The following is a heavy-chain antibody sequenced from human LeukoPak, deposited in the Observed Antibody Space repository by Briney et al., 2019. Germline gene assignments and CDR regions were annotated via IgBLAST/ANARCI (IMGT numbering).Heavy chain of an antibody. CDR2: IIPIFGTA. CDR1: GGTFSSYA. D-gene: IGHD3-3*01. V-gene: IGHV1-69*13. Sequence: SVKVSCKASGGTFSSYAISWVRQAPGQGLEWMGGIIPIFGTANYAQKFQGSVTITADESTSTAYMELSSLRSEDTAVYYCARGGFLEWLWPDYWGQGTLVTVSS. CDR3: ARGGFLEWLWPDY. J-gene: IGHJ4*02.